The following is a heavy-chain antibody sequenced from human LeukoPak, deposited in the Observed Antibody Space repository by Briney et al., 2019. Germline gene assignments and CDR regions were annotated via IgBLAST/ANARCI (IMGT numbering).Heavy chain of an antibody. V-gene: IGHV3-30*18. Sequence: GGSLRLSCAASGFTFRTYGIHWVRQTPGKGLEWVGIMSNSGENTFYGEAVKGRFTISRDNSQNTLYLQMNSLRPEDTAVYYCAKGGASVTRYVDYWGQGTLVTVSS. CDR2: MSNSGENT. CDR3: AKGGASVTRYVDY. D-gene: IGHD4-17*01. CDR1: GFTFRTYG. J-gene: IGHJ4*02.